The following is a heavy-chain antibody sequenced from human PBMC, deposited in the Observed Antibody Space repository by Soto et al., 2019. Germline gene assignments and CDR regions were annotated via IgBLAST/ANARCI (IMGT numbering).Heavy chain of an antibody. CDR1: GGSFRGYY. V-gene: IGHV4-34*01. Sequence: QVQLQQWGAGLLKPSETLSLTCAVYGGSFRGYYWSWIRQPPGKGLEWIGEINHRGSANCNPSVKSRVTISVDTSKNQFSLKLNSVTAADTAMYYCARGSRVKIPAATGRDYYYHGLDVWAQGTAVTVSS. CDR2: INHRGSA. J-gene: IGHJ6*02. D-gene: IGHD1-26*01. CDR3: ARGSRVKIPAATGRDYYYHGLDV.